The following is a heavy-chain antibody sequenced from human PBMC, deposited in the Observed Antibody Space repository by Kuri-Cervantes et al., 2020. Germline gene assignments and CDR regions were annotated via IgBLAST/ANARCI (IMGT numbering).Heavy chain of an antibody. J-gene: IGHJ4*02. Sequence: SVKVSCKASGGTFRNYAVSWVRQAPGQGLEWMGGIIPMFGTGNHAQKFQGRVTMTRNTSISTAYMELSSLRSEDTAVYYCARGASYQPLGYWGQGTLVTVSS. CDR2: IIPMFGTG. D-gene: IGHD2-2*01. V-gene: IGHV1-69*05. CDR3: ARGASYQPLGY. CDR1: GGTFRNYA.